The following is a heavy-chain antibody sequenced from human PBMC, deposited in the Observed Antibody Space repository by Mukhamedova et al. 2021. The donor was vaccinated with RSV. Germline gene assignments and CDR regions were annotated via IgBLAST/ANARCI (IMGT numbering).Heavy chain of an antibody. V-gene: IGHV1-69*01. CDR3: ASPMTTVTTTVGRGFDY. D-gene: IGHD4-11*01. Sequence: AEYMGGRVTITADESTSTAYMELSSLRSEDTAVYYCASPMTTVTTTVGRGFDYWGQGTLVTVSS. J-gene: IGHJ4*02.